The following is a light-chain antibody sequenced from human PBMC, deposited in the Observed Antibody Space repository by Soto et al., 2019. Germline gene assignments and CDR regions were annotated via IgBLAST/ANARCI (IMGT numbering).Light chain of an antibody. CDR1: QGVAYW. CDR3: QQAHSFPIT. J-gene: IGKJ5*01. V-gene: IGKV1D-12*01. CDR2: AAS. Sequence: DIQMTQSPSSVSASVGDRVTITCRASQGVAYWLAWYQQKPGKAPKLLIYAASTLQSGVPSRFSGSGSGTDFTLTITSLQPEDFATYYCQQAHSFPITLGQGTRLEIK.